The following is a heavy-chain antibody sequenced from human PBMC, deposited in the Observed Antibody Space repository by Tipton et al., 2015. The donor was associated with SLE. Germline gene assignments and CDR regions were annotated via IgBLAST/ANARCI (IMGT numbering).Heavy chain of an antibody. CDR2: IYYSGST. Sequence: TLSLTCTVSGWSITSSSYYWGWIRQPPGKGLGWIGSIYYSGSTYYNPSLKSRVPISVDTSKNQFSLKLSSVTAADTAVYYCARPGVGGWYDYWGQGTLVTVSS. J-gene: IGHJ4*02. V-gene: IGHV4-39*07. CDR1: GWSITSSSYY. CDR3: ARPGVGGWYDY. D-gene: IGHD6-19*01.